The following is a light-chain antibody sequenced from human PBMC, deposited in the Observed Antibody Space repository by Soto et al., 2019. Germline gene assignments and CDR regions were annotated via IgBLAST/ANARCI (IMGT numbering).Light chain of an antibody. CDR1: QSVSSN. CDR2: DAF. V-gene: IGKV3-15*01. Sequence: EIVMTQSPVTLSLSPGERATLSCRASQSVSSNLACYQQKPGQAPSLLIYDAFTRATGITARFSGTGSGTELTLTSSSLQSEDFALYYCQQYNDWPLTFGQGTKVEI. CDR3: QQYNDWPLT. J-gene: IGKJ1*01.